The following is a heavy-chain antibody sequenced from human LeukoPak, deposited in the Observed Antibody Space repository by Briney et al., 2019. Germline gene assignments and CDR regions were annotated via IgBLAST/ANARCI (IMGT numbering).Heavy chain of an antibody. V-gene: IGHV3-23*01. CDR3: ARAHGDGFDL. CDR1: GFTITNYA. Sequence: GGYLRLSCAASGFTITNYAMTWVRQAPAQGLGWVSTISDSGGGTYYTDSVKGRFTISRDGANNTLYLQMNNLRVEDAAKYYCARAHGDGFDLWGQGTMVTVSA. CDR2: ISDSGGGT. J-gene: IGHJ3*01.